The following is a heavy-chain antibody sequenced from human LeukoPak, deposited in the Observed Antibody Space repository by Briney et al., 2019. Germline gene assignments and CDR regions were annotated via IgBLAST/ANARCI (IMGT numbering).Heavy chain of an antibody. CDR3: ARTDIVATTPLYYYGMDV. CDR1: GFTFSSYS. J-gene: IGHJ6*02. V-gene: IGHV3-21*01. CDR2: IGSSSSYI. D-gene: IGHD5-12*01. Sequence: PGGSLRLSCAASGFTFSSYSMNWVRQAPGKGLEWVSSIGSSSSYIYYADSVKGRFTISRDNAKNSLYLQMNSLRAEDTAVYYCARTDIVATTPLYYYGMDVWGQGTTVTVSS.